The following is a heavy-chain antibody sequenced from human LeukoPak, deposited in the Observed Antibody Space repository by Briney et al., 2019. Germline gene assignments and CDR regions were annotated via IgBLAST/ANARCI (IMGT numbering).Heavy chain of an antibody. CDR3: AGDGPDFWSGYPPNYMDV. CDR2: IIPIFGTA. D-gene: IGHD3-3*01. J-gene: IGHJ6*03. Sequence: ASVKVSCKASGGTFSSYAISWVRQAPGQGLEWMGRIIPIFGTANYAQKFQGRVTITADKSTSTAYMELSSLRSEDTAVYYCAGDGPDFWSGYPPNYMDVWGKGTTVTVSS. V-gene: IGHV1-69*06. CDR1: GGTFSSYA.